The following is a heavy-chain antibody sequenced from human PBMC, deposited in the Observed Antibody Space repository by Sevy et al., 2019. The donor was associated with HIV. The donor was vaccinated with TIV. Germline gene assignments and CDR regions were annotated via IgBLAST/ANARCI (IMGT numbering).Heavy chain of an antibody. J-gene: IGHJ3*01. CDR1: GGSISSGSYS. Sequence: SETLSLTCAVSGGSISSGSYSWNWIRQPPGKGLEWIGYIFYSGNTYYNPSLKSRVTISVDRSKNQFSLKMTSVTAADTAVYYCARDGGTVTSPGVFDVWGQGTMVTVSS. V-gene: IGHV4-30-2*01. CDR3: ARDGGTVTSPGVFDV. CDR2: IFYSGNT. D-gene: IGHD4-17*01.